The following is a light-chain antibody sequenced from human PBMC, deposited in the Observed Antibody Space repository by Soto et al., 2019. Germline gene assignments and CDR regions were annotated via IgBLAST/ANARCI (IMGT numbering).Light chain of an antibody. V-gene: IGKV1-39*01. Sequence: IRVTQSPSSLAASVVDTVTITFRASQSISSHVNWYQQKPGKAPNLLMYTASNLQSGVPSRFSGSGSGTDFTLTISSLQPEDFATYYCQQSYSTPWTFGQGTKVDIK. J-gene: IGKJ1*01. CDR2: TAS. CDR1: QSISSH. CDR3: QQSYSTPWT.